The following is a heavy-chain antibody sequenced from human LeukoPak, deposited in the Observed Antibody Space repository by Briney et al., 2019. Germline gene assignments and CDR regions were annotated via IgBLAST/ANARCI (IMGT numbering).Heavy chain of an antibody. D-gene: IGHD3-10*01. CDR2: IYYSGST. CDR3: AREYYYGSGSYLDY. Sequence: SETLSLTCTVSGGSISSSSYYWGWIRQPPGKGLEWIGSIYYSGSTYYNPSLKSRVTISVDTSKNQSSLKLSSVTAADTAVYYCAREYYYGSGSYLDYWGQGTLVTVSS. CDR1: GGSISSSSYY. J-gene: IGHJ4*02. V-gene: IGHV4-39*07.